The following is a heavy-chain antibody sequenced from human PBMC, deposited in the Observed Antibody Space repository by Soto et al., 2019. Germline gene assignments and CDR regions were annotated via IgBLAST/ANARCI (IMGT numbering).Heavy chain of an antibody. CDR2: IDPSDSYT. CDR1: GYSFTSYW. Sequence: PGESLKISCKGSGYSFTSYWISWVRQMPGKGLEWMGRIDPSDSYTNYSPSFQGHVTISADKSISTAYLQWSSLKASDTAMYYCERLVAEARRETDYYYGMEVWRQGTTVTVSS. V-gene: IGHV5-10-1*01. D-gene: IGHD6-6*01. J-gene: IGHJ6*02. CDR3: ERLVAEARRETDYYYGMEV.